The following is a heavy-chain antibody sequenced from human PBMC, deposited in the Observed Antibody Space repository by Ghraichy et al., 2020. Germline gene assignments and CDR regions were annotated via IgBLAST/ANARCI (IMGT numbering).Heavy chain of an antibody. CDR2: INPNSGGT. CDR3: ARDLPDFWSGYYPTSQLPDY. CDR1: GYTFTGYY. Sequence: ASLKVSCKASGYTFTGYYMHWVRQAPGQGLEWMGRINPNSGGTNYAQKFQGRVTMTRDTSISTAYMELSRLRSDDTAVYYCARDLPDFWSGYYPTSQLPDYWGQGTLVTVSS. J-gene: IGHJ4*02. V-gene: IGHV1-2*06. D-gene: IGHD3-3*01.